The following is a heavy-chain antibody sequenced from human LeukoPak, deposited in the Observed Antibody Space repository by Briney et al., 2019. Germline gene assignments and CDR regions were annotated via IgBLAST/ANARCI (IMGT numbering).Heavy chain of an antibody. D-gene: IGHD2-2*02. J-gene: IGHJ3*02. V-gene: IGHV3-7*03. CDR1: GFTFSSYW. CDR2: IKQDGSEK. CDR3: ARDLGYCSSTSCYKLPNAAFDI. Sequence: GGSLRLSCAASGFTFSSYWMSWVRQAPGKGLGWVANIKQDGSEKYYVDSVKGRFTISRDNAKNSLYLQMNSRKAKDNVVYYCARDLGYCSSTSCYKLPNAAFDIWDQGTMVTVSS.